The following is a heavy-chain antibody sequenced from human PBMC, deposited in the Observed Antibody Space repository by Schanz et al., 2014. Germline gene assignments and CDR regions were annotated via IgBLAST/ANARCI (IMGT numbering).Heavy chain of an antibody. CDR2: INTNTGNP. CDR1: GYTFTSYA. Sequence: QVQLVQSGSELKKPGASVKVSCKASGYTFTSYAMNWVRQAPGQGLEWVGWINTNTGNPTYAQGFTGRFVFSLDTSVCTAYLQISSLKAEATAAYSCTTETIAMAGTFSIWGQGTLVTVSS. CDR3: TTETIAMAGTFSI. V-gene: IGHV7-4-1*02. D-gene: IGHD6-19*01. J-gene: IGHJ4*02.